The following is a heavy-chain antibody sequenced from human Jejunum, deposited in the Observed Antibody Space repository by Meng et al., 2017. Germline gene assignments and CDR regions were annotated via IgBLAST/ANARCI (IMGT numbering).Heavy chain of an antibody. Sequence: GESLKISCAASGFTFSTYWMTWVRQAPGKGLEWVSVIYSGGNTYYADSVKGRFTISRDGSKNTLYLQMNSLRAEDTAVYYCARDWVAVADWGQGTLVTVSS. CDR1: GFTFSTYW. CDR3: ARDWVAVAD. D-gene: IGHD6-19*01. CDR2: IYSGGNT. J-gene: IGHJ4*02. V-gene: IGHV3-53*01.